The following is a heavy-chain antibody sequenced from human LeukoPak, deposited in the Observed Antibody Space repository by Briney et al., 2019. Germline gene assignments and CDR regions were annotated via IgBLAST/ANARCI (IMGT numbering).Heavy chain of an antibody. V-gene: IGHV3-7*01. D-gene: IGHD3-9*01. CDR3: ARDRYYDILTGYNNYYYYYYMDV. Sequence: GGSLRLSCAASGFTFSSYWMSWVRQAPGKGLEWVANIKEDGSEKNYVDSVKGRLTISRDNAKNSLYLQMNSLRAEDTAVYYCARDRYYDILTGYNNYYYYYYMDVWGKGTTVTISS. CDR1: GFTFSSYW. CDR2: IKEDGSEK. J-gene: IGHJ6*03.